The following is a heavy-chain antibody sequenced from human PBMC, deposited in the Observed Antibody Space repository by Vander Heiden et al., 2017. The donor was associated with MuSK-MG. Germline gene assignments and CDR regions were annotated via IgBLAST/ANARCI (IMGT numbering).Heavy chain of an antibody. V-gene: IGHV3-72*01. Sequence: EVQLVESGGGLVQPGGSLRLSCAASGFTFSDHYIDWGPRAPGKGLERVGRIRNKAESYTTHYAASVKGRFTVSRDDSKNSVFLQMNNLKTEDTAVYYCADLGASGDYWCQGTPVTVSS. CDR1: GFTFSDHY. J-gene: IGHJ4*02. D-gene: IGHD1-26*01. CDR3: ADLGASGDY. CDR2: IRNKAESYTT.